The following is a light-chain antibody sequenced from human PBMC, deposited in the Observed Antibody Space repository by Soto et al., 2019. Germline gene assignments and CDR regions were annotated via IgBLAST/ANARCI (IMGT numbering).Light chain of an antibody. J-gene: IGKJ3*01. Sequence: DIQMTQSPSSLSASVGDRVTITCQASQDIRKFLNWYQQKPGKAPKLLITDASNLETGVPSRFSGSGSGTYFTFNINSLQPEDIATYYGQDYDNLFTFGRGTTVDIK. CDR1: QDIRKF. CDR2: DAS. CDR3: QDYDNLFT. V-gene: IGKV1-33*01.